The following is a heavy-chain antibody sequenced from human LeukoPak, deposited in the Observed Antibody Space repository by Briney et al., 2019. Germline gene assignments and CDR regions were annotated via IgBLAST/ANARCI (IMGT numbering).Heavy chain of an antibody. D-gene: IGHD6-19*01. Sequence: PGRALRLSCAASGFTLSSCGMHRVRQAPGKGLEGVAVISYDGSNKYYADSVKGRFTISRDNSKNTLYLQMNSLRAEDTAVYYCAKDSWGAVAIDYWGQGTLVTVSS. CDR2: ISYDGSNK. CDR3: AKDSWGAVAIDY. CDR1: GFTLSSCG. V-gene: IGHV3-30*18. J-gene: IGHJ4*02.